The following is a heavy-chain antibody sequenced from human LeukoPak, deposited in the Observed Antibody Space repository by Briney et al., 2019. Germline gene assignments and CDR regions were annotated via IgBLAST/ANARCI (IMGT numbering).Heavy chain of an antibody. D-gene: IGHD5-18*01. Sequence: SETLSLTCTVSGGSISSSSYYWGWIRQPPGKGLEWIGSIYYSGSTYYNPSLKSRVTISVDTSKNQFSLKLGSVTAADTAVYYCARRRYSFLDYWGQGTLVTVSS. CDR1: GGSISSSSYY. CDR2: IYYSGST. CDR3: ARRRYSFLDY. J-gene: IGHJ4*02. V-gene: IGHV4-39*01.